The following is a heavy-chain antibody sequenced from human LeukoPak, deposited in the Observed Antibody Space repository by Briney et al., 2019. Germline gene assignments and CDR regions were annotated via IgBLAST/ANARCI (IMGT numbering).Heavy chain of an antibody. J-gene: IGHJ4*02. CDR2: IKQDGSET. V-gene: IGHV3-7*01. CDR3: ARALSDFWTGYFFDS. D-gene: IGHD3/OR15-3a*01. Sequence: GGSLRLSCAVSRINFNSYWMTWVGQAPGKGLEWVANIKQDGSETYYMDSVKGRFSISRDNAKNSLYLHMNSLRAEDPAVYYWARALSDFWTGYFFDSWGQGTLVTVSS. CDR1: RINFNSYW.